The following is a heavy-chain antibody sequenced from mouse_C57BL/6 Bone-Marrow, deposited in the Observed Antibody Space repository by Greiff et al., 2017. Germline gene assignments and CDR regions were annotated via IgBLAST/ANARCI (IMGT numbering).Heavy chain of an antibody. CDR3: ARALYAYYGSRYYLDY. J-gene: IGHJ2*01. CDR2: IDPSDSYT. Sequence: QVQLQQPGAELVKPGASVKLSCKASGYTFTSYWMQWVKQRPGQGLEWIGEIDPSDSYTNYNQKFKGKATLTVDTSSSTAYMQLSSLTSEDSAVYYCARALYAYYGSRYYLDYWGQGTTLTVSS. D-gene: IGHD1-1*01. V-gene: IGHV1-50*01. CDR1: GYTFTSYW.